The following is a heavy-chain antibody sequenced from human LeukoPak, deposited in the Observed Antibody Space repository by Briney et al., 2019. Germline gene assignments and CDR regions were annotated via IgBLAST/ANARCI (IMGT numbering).Heavy chain of an antibody. D-gene: IGHD6-19*01. Sequence: PGGSLRLSCAASGFTFDDYAMHWVRQAPGKGLGWVSGISWNSGSIGYADSVKGRFTISRDNAKNSLYLQMNSLRAEDTALYYCAKALEAVAGSYYFDYWGQGTLVTVSS. V-gene: IGHV3-9*01. CDR2: ISWNSGSI. CDR1: GFTFDDYA. CDR3: AKALEAVAGSYYFDY. J-gene: IGHJ4*02.